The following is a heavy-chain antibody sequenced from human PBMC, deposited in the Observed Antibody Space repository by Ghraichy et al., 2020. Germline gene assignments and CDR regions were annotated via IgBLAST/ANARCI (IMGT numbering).Heavy chain of an antibody. Sequence: GESLNISCAASGFTFSSYWMAWVRQTPGKGLEWVANINQDGSGKNYVDSLKGRFTISRDNAQNSLYLQMNSLRAEDTAIYYCARDYIGSLDYWGQGTLVTVSP. CDR2: INQDGSGK. CDR3: ARDYIGSLDY. CDR1: GFTFSSYW. J-gene: IGHJ4*02. D-gene: IGHD1-26*01. V-gene: IGHV3-7*03.